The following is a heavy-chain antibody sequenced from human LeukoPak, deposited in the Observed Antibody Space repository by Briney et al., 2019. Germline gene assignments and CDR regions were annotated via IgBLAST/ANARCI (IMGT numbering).Heavy chain of an antibody. CDR1: GYTFTSLD. J-gene: IGHJ4*02. V-gene: IGHV1-8*03. CDR2: TNPNSGYT. D-gene: IGHD6-19*01. CDR3: ARVAGSIDY. Sequence: GVSVKVSCKASGYTFTSLDINWVRQATGQGLEWMGWTNPNSGYTGYAQKFQGRVTITRNTSISTAYMELSSLRSEDTAVYYCARVAGSIDYWGQGTLVTVSS.